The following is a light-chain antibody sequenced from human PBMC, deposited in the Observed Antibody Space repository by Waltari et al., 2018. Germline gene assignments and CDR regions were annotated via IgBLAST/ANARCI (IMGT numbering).Light chain of an antibody. CDR3: QQYKTFSRT. Sequence: DIQMTHSPSTLSASVGARVTITCRASQNINNWLAWYQQTPGRAPKLLIYEASSLESGVPSRFRGSGSGTLFTLTITSLQPDDVALYYCQQYKTFSRTFGQGTQVEIK. J-gene: IGKJ1*01. CDR1: QNINNW. CDR2: EAS. V-gene: IGKV1-5*01.